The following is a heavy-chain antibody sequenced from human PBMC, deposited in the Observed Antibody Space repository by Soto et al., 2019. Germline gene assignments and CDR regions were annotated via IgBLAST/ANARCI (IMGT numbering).Heavy chain of an antibody. CDR3: ARYRISGSWSKFDY. J-gene: IGHJ4*02. CDR1: GLTISSASYY. V-gene: IGHV4-31*03. Sequence: SETLSLTCSVSGLTISSASYYWSWIRQHPGKGLEWVGNIYYNGSTYYSPSLKSRVTVWFDTSKNQFSLRLTSVTAADTAVYCCARYRISGSWSKFDYWGQGTRVTVSS. CDR2: IYYNGST. D-gene: IGHD6-13*01.